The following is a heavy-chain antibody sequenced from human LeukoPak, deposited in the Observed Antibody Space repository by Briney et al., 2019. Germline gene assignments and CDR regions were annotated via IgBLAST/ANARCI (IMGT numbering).Heavy chain of an antibody. J-gene: IGHJ4*02. Sequence: PSETLSLTCTVSGGSISSGGYYWSWIRQPPGKGLEWIGYIYHSGSTYYNPSLKSRVTISVDRSKNQFSLKLSSVTAADTAVYYCARDGRIAARPGALDYWGQGILVTVSS. CDR2: IYHSGST. CDR3: ARDGRIAARPGALDY. D-gene: IGHD6-6*01. CDR1: GGSISSGGYY. V-gene: IGHV4-30-2*01.